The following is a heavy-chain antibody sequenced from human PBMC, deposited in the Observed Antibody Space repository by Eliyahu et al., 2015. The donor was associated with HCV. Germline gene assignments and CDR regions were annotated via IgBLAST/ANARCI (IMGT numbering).Heavy chain of an antibody. CDR3: ATSGEGYSYGQFDY. CDR1: GYTFXKYW. CDR2: IYPGDSDT. V-gene: IGHV5-51*03. Sequence: EVKLVQSGAEVKKPGESLIISCKGSGYTFXKYWXGWVRQMPGKGLEWVGIIYPGDSDTRVSPSLKGQVTISADKSISTAYLQWSSLKASDTAIYYCATSGEGYSYGQFDYWGQGTLVTVSS. J-gene: IGHJ4*02. D-gene: IGHD5-18*01.